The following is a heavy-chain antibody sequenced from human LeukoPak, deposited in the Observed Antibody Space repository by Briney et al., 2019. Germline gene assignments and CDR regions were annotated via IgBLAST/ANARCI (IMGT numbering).Heavy chain of an antibody. D-gene: IGHD6-13*01. V-gene: IGHV1-18*01. J-gene: IGHJ3*02. Sequence: GASVKVSCKASGYTFTSYGISWVRQAPGQGLEWMGWISAYNGNTNYAQKLQGRVTMTTDTSTSTAYMELRSLRSDDTAVYYCARGFGSSWSSAPSSAFDIWGQGTMVTVSS. CDR2: ISAYNGNT. CDR3: ARGFGSSWSSAPSSAFDI. CDR1: GYTFTSYG.